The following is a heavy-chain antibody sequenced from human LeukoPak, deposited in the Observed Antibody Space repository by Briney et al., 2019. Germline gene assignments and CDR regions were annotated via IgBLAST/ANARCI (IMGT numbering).Heavy chain of an antibody. D-gene: IGHD2-15*01. CDR3: AREEGYCSGGSCFFDY. Sequence: SVKVSCKASGGTFSSYAISWVRQAPGQGLEWMGGIIPIFGTANYAQKFQGRVTITADESTSTAYMELSSLRSEDTAVYYCAREEGYCSGGSCFFDYWGQGTLVTVSS. V-gene: IGHV1-69*13. J-gene: IGHJ4*02. CDR1: GGTFSSYA. CDR2: IIPIFGTA.